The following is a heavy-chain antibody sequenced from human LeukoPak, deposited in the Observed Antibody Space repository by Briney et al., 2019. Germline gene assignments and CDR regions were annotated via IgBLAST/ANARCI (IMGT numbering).Heavy chain of an antibody. CDR2: IYYSGST. CDR3: ARAQNWYFEL. V-gene: IGHV4-59*01. CDR1: GGSISSYY. J-gene: IGHJ2*01. Sequence: PSETLSLTCTVSGGSISSYYWSWIRQPPGQGLEWSGYIYYSGSTNYTPSLKSRVTISVDTSKNQFSLKLSSVTAADTAVYYCARAQNWYFELWGRGTLVTVSS.